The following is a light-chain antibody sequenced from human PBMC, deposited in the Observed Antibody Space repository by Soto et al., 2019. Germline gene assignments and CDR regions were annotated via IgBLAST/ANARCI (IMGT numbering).Light chain of an antibody. CDR1: SSDVGSYNL. CDR2: EVS. J-gene: IGLJ2*01. Sequence: QSALTQPASVSGSPGQSITISCTGTSSDVGSYNLVSWYQQHPGKAPKFMIYEVSKRPSGVSNRFSGFKSGNTASLTISGLQAEDEAYYSCCSYAGTSLIFGGGTKLTVL. CDR3: CSYAGTSLI. V-gene: IGLV2-23*02.